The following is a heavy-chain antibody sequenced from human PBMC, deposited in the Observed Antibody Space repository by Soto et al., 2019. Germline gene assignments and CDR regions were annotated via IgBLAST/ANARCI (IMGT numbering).Heavy chain of an antibody. J-gene: IGHJ5*02. V-gene: IGHV3-23*01. D-gene: IGHD2-15*01. CDR1: GFTFGSFT. Sequence: GGSLRLSCAASGFTFGSFTMTWVRQAPGKGLEWVSAIRGSGGGGATYYADSVKGRFTISRDNSKNTLYLQMNSLRAEDTAVYYCAKGPPGSVVVVVPWGQGTLVTVSS. CDR2: IRGSGGGGAT. CDR3: AKGPPGSVVVVVP.